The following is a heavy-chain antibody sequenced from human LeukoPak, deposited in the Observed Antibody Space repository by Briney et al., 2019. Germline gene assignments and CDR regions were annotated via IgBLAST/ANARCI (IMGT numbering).Heavy chain of an antibody. CDR1: GGCISRGGYY. D-gene: IGHD3-3*01. CDR2: IYHSGST. V-gene: IGHV4-30-2*01. J-gene: IGHJ5*02. CDR3: ARVIFGAGNWFAP. Sequence: SQTLSLTCTVSGGCISRGGYYWSWIRQPPGKGLGWIGYIYHSGSTNYNPSPKSRVTMSVDTSKNQFSLKLSSVTAADTAVYYCARVIFGAGNWFAPWGQATLVTVPS.